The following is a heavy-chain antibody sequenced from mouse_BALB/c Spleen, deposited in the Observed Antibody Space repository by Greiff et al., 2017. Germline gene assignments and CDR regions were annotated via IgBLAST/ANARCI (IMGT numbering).Heavy chain of an antibody. Sequence: DVQLVESGGGLVQPKGSLKLSCAASGFTFNTYAMNWVRQAPGKGLEWVARIRSKSNNYATYYADSVKDRFTISRDDSQSMLYLQMNNLKTEDTAMYYCVREGYDYDFAYWGQGTLVTVSA. CDR2: IRSKSNNYAT. CDR1: GFTFNTYA. D-gene: IGHD2-4*01. V-gene: IGHV10-1*02. CDR3: VREGYDYDFAY. J-gene: IGHJ3*01.